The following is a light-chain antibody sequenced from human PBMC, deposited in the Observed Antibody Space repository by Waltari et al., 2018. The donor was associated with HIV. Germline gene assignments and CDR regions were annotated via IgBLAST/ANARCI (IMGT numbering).Light chain of an antibody. V-gene: IGLV1-47*01. J-gene: IGLJ2*01. CDR3: AVLDDTLGGGV. CDR1: TANIGANF. Sequence: QSVLTPPPSASGTPGPKVTISCSGGTANIGANFVFWFQQFPGTAPKLLIYRDNLRHSGVPARFSGSKSGTSASLTISGLRSDDEAHYFCAVLDDTLGGGVFGGGTKLTVL. CDR2: RDN.